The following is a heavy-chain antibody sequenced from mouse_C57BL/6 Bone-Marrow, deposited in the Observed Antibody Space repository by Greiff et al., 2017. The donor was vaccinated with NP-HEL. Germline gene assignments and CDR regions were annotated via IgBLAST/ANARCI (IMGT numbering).Heavy chain of an antibody. Sequence: VQLQQSGTELMEPGASVKLSCKASGYTFTNYYIHWVKQRPGHGLEWIGNINPSNGGTNDNEKFKNRATLTVDKSSSTAYMQLSSLTSEDSAVYYCARDSGYAFDYWGQGTTLTVSS. J-gene: IGHJ2*01. CDR1: GYTFTNYY. D-gene: IGHD3-2*02. V-gene: IGHV1-53*01. CDR3: ARDSGYAFDY. CDR2: INPSNGGT.